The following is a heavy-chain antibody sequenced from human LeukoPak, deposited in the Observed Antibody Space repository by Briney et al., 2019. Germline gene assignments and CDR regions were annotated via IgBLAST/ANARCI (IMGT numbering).Heavy chain of an antibody. V-gene: IGHV4-61*01. CDR1: GGSVSSGSYY. CDR2: IYYTGST. J-gene: IGHJ5*02. Sequence: SETLSLTCTVSGGSVSSGSYYWSWIRQPPGKRLEWIGYIYYTGSTTYNPSLKSRVTMSLDTSKNQFSLKLTSVTAADTAVYYCAREWKTGGSYPRWFDPWGQGTLVTVSS. CDR3: AREWKTGGSYPRWFDP. D-gene: IGHD1-26*01.